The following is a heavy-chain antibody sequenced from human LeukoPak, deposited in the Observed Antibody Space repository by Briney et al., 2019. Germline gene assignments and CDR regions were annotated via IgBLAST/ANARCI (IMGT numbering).Heavy chain of an antibody. CDR1: GFTFSGHS. J-gene: IGHJ4*02. CDR3: GRVIAGAIDY. D-gene: IGHD6-13*01. Sequence: PGGSLRLSCAASGFTFSGHSMTWVRQAPGKGLEWVANINLAGSERFYVDFVKGRFTISRDNADHSMYLQMNSLRAEDTAVYYCGRVIAGAIDYWGQGTLVTVSS. CDR2: INLAGSER. V-gene: IGHV3-7*01.